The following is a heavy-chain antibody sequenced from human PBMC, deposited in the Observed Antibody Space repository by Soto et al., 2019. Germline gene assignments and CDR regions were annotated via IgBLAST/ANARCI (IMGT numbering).Heavy chain of an antibody. V-gene: IGHV3-21*01. D-gene: IGHD2-8*01. Sequence: GGSLRLSCGASGFTFSSYSMNWVRQAPGKGLEWVSSLSSSGSYIYYADSVKGRFTISRDNXKNSLYLQMNSLRAEDTAVYYCASLGGRTYSTNGVCSPFRYYDYGMDVWGQGTTVTVSS. CDR3: ASLGGRTYSTNGVCSPFRYYDYGMDV. CDR1: GFTFSSYS. CDR2: LSSSGSYI. J-gene: IGHJ6*02.